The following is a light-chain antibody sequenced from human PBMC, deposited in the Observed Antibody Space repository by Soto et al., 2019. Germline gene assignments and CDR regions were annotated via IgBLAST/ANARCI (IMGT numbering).Light chain of an antibody. Sequence: ESLLTKSPGTLSLSPGDRAGLSCRSIQSVSNNYLAWYQQKPGQAPRLLIYGASNRATGIPDRFSGSGSGTDFTLTISRLEPEDFAVYYCQQYGSSGTFGQGTKVDIK. CDR2: GAS. J-gene: IGKJ1*01. CDR3: QQYGSSGT. V-gene: IGKV3-20*01. CDR1: QSVSNNY.